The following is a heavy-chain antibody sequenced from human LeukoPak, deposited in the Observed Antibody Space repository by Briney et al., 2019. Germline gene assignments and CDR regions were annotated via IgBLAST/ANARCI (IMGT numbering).Heavy chain of an antibody. V-gene: IGHV3-23*01. CDR2: ISCSGGST. J-gene: IGHJ4*02. D-gene: IGHD1-1*01. CDR3: AKDLPGTTSFDY. CDR1: GFTFSSYA. Sequence: GGSLRLSCAASGFTFSSYAMSWVRQAPGKGLEWVSAISCSGGSTYYAGSVKGRFTISRDNSKNTLYLQMNSLRAEDTAVYYCAKDLPGTTSFDYWGQGTLVTVSS.